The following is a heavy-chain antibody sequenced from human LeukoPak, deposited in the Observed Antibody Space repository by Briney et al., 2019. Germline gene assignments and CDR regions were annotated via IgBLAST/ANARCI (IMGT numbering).Heavy chain of an antibody. CDR3: ARGLDLEGLDY. CDR1: GWSFSDYN. J-gene: IGHJ4*02. CDR2: INDSGRT. Sequence: KTSETLSLTCAVYGWSFSDYNWSWLRQSPEKGLEWIGEINDSGRTHYNPSLKSRVTISVDTAKYQFSLSLSSLTAADTAVYYCARGLDLEGLDYWGQGTLVTVSS. V-gene: IGHV4-34*01. D-gene: IGHD1-1*01.